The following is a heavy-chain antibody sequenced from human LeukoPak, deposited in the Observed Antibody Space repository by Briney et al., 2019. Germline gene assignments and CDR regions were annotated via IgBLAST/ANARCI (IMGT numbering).Heavy chain of an antibody. Sequence: PGGSLRLSCAASGFTFSSYEMNWVRQAPGKGLEWVSVLYSGGNSYYADSVKGRVAISRDNSKNTVFLQMNSVRAEDTAVYYCARSYSNHLFGMDVWGQGTTVTVSS. V-gene: IGHV3-66*01. J-gene: IGHJ6*02. CDR2: LYSGGNS. CDR1: GFTFSSYE. D-gene: IGHD4-11*01. CDR3: ARSYSNHLFGMDV.